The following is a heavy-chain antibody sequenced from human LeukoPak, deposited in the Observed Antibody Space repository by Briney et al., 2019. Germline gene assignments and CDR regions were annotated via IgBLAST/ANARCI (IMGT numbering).Heavy chain of an antibody. J-gene: IGHJ4*02. D-gene: IGHD3-22*01. CDR3: ARRRYYDSTGYNPTYYFDY. Sequence: PSVTLSLTCTVSGDSIIGYYWSWIRQPPGKRLEWIGYIYNTLDTTYNPSLESRVTISLDMSNKQFSLRLSSVTAADTAVYYCARRRYYDSTGYNPTYYFDYWGQGILVTVSS. V-gene: IGHV4-59*01. CDR2: IYNTLDT. CDR1: GDSIIGYY.